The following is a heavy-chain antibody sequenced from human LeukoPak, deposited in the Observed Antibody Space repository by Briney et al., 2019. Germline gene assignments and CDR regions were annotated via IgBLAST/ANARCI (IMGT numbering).Heavy chain of an antibody. Sequence: SETLSLTCAVYGGSFSGYYWSWIRQPPGKGLEWIGEINHSGSTNYNPSLKSRVTISVDTSKNQFSLKLGSVTAADTAVYYCARRIWFGDLSGRSFDYWGQGTLVTVSS. J-gene: IGHJ4*02. CDR1: GGSFSGYY. CDR2: INHSGST. CDR3: ARRIWFGDLSGRSFDY. D-gene: IGHD3-10*01. V-gene: IGHV4-34*01.